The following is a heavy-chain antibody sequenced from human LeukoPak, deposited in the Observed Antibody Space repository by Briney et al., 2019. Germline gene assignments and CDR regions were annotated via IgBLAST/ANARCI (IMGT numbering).Heavy chain of an antibody. CDR3: ARVYCSGGRCYDHDD. J-gene: IGHJ4*02. CDR1: GYTFTSYY. CDR2: INPSGGST. D-gene: IGHD2-15*01. Sequence: ASVKVSCKASGYTFTSYYMHWVRQAPGQGLEWMGIINPSGGSTSYAQKFQGRVTMTRDMSTSTVYMELSSLRSEDTAVYYCARVYCSGGRCYDHDDGGQPTLVTVSS. V-gene: IGHV1-46*01.